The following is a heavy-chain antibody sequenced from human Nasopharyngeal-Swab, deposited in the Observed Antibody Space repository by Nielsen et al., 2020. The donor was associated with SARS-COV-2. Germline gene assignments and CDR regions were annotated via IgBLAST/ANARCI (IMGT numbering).Heavy chain of an antibody. CDR2: ISGSGDNT. CDR1: GFTFESYG. CDR3: AKDPSAAMDV. V-gene: IGHV3-23*01. J-gene: IGHJ6*03. D-gene: IGHD6-13*01. Sequence: LKISCEASGFTFESYGMTWVRQAPGKGLEWVSTISGSGDNTHYADSVRGRFTISRDNSQRTVFLQMTSLRAEDTALYYCAKDPSAAMDVWGKGTTVIVSS.